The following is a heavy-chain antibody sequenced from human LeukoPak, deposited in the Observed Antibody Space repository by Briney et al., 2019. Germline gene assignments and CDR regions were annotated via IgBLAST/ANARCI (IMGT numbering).Heavy chain of an antibody. J-gene: IGHJ4*02. V-gene: IGHV1-46*01. CDR1: GYTFTSYY. CDR3: ARADERSSIAARALGFVDY. D-gene: IGHD6-6*01. Sequence: ASVKVSCKASGYTFTSYYMHWVRQAPGQGLEWMGIINPSGGSTSYAQKFQGRVTMTRDMSTSTDYMELSSLRSEDTAVYYCARADERSSIAARALGFVDYWGQGTLVTVSS. CDR2: INPSGGST.